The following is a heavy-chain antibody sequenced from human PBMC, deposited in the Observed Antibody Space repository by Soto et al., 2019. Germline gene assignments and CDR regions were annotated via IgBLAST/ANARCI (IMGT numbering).Heavy chain of an antibody. D-gene: IGHD5-12*01. Sequence: QVHLVQSGVEVKTPGASVKVSCQASGYTFFTYDISWVRQAPGKGLEWMGWISTYSGDTKYAQKFRGRVTMTTDASTTTSYLELRSLRSDDTAVYYCARHHGPTTSENGFDPWGQGTLVTVSS. CDR3: ARHHGPTTSENGFDP. CDR1: GYTFFTYD. V-gene: IGHV1-18*01. J-gene: IGHJ5*02. CDR2: ISTYSGDT.